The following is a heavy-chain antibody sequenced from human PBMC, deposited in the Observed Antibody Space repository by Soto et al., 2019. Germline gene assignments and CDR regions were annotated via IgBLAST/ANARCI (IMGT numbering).Heavy chain of an antibody. CDR3: ARVYYGSGSFFPYPAYYYYYGMDV. V-gene: IGHV1-69*01. CDR2: IIPIFGTA. CDR1: GGTFSSYA. D-gene: IGHD3-10*01. Sequence: QVQLVQSGAEVKKPGSSVKVSCKASGGTFSSYAISWVRQAPGQGLEWMGGIIPIFGTANYAQKFQGRVTIPSDDSTSKAYMELSSLRSEDTAVYYCARVYYGSGSFFPYPAYYYYYGMDVWGQGTTVTVSS. J-gene: IGHJ6*02.